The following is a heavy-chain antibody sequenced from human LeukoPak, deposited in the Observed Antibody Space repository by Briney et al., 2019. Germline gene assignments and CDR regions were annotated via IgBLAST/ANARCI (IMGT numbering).Heavy chain of an antibody. Sequence: HTGGSLRLSCAASGFTFSPYAMSWVRQAPGKGLEWVSVISGSASDTFYAVSVMGRFTISRDNSKNTLYLQMNSLRAEDTAVYYCARIAVGEYHFNYWGQGTLVTVSS. V-gene: IGHV3-23*01. D-gene: IGHD6-19*01. J-gene: IGHJ4*02. CDR3: ARIAVGEYHFNY. CDR1: GFTFSPYA. CDR2: ISGSASDT.